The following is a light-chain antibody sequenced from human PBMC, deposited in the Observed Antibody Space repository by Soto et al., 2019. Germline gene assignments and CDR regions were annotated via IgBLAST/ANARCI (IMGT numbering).Light chain of an antibody. Sequence: QSVVTQSPSASASLGASVKLTCTLSSGHSSYAIAWHQQQPEKGPRYLMKVNSDGSHSKGDGIPDRFSGSSSGAERYLTISSLQSEDEADYYCQTWEVFGGGTKLTVL. J-gene: IGLJ3*02. V-gene: IGLV4-69*01. CDR3: QTWEV. CDR2: VNSDGSH. CDR1: SGHSSYA.